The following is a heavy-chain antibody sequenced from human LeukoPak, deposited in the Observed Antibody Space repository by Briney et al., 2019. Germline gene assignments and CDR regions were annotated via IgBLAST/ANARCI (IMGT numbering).Heavy chain of an antibody. D-gene: IGHD2-15*01. CDR3: ARDSRGSLDY. J-gene: IGHJ4*02. CDR1: GFTFSDYS. V-gene: IGHV3-30*02. CDR2: IRYDGNNK. Sequence: GGSLRLSCAASGFTFSDYSMHWVRQAPGKGLNWVAFIRYDGNNKYYADSVKGRFTISRDNSKNTLYLQMNSLRAEDTAVYYCARDSRGSLDYWGQGTLVTVSS.